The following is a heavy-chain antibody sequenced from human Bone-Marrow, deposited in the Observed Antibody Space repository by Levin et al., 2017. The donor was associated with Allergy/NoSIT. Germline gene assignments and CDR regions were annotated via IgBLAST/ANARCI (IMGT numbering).Heavy chain of an antibody. CDR1: GYTFTDYY. CDR3: ARDPDYYDRAFDT. J-gene: IGHJ3*02. V-gene: IGHV1-2*02. CDR2: INPNSGGT. Sequence: ASVKVSCKASGYTFTDYYMNWVRQAPGQGLEWMGWINPNSGGTNYAQKFQGRVTMTRDTSISTAYMELSGLRSDDNAVYYCARDPDYYDRAFDTWGQGTMVTVSS. D-gene: IGHD3-22*01.